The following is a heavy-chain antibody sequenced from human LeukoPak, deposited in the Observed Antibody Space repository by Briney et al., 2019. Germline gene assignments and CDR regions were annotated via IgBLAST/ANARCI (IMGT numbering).Heavy chain of an antibody. CDR3: ARGILRRYFDY. CDR2: ISSSGSTI. V-gene: IGHV3-48*03. J-gene: IGHJ4*02. CDR1: GFTFSSYE. Sequence: PGGSLRLSCAASGFTFSSYEMNWVRQAPGKGLEWVPYISSSGSTIYYADSVKGRFTISRDNAKNSLYLQMNSLRAEDTAVYYCARGILRRYFDYWGQGTLVTVSS. D-gene: IGHD2-15*01.